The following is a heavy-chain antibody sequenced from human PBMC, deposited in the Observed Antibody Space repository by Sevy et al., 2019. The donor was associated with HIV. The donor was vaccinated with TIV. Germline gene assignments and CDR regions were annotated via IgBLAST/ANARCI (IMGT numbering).Heavy chain of an antibody. D-gene: IGHD3-10*01. CDR3: AKDGAYYGSDGMDV. V-gene: IGHV3-21*01. J-gene: IGHJ6*02. CDR1: GFTLSYYD. CDR2: ISSGSSHI. Sequence: GGSLRLSCAASGFTLSYYDLNWVRQAPGKGLEWVSSISSGSSHIYYADSVKGRFTISRDNAENSLFLQMNSLRAEDTAVYYCAKDGAYYGSDGMDVWGQGTTVTVSS.